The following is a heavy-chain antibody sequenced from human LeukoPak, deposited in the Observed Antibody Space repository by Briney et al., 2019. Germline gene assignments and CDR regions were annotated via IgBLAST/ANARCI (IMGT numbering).Heavy chain of an antibody. CDR1: GYTFSGYY. V-gene: IGHV1-2*02. J-gene: IGHJ4*02. D-gene: IGHD1-26*01. CDR3: ARERVGATHY. Sequence: ASVKVSCTASGYTFSGYYMHWGRQAPGQGLEWMGWINPNSGGTNYAQKFQGRVTMTRDTSISTAYMELSRLRSDDTAVYYCARERVGATHYWGQGTLVTVSS. CDR2: INPNSGGT.